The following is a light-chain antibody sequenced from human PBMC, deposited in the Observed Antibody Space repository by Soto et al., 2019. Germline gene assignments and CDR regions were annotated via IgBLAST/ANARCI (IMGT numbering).Light chain of an antibody. V-gene: IGKV1-9*01. CDR2: AAS. CDR3: QRLDNYPIT. CDR1: QGISNY. Sequence: DIQLTQSPSFLSASVGDRVTITCRASQGISNYLAWYQQKPGKAPKFLIYAASTLQSGVPSRFSGSGSGTEFTLTISTLQPEHYATYYCQRLDNYPITFGQGTRLEMK. J-gene: IGKJ5*01.